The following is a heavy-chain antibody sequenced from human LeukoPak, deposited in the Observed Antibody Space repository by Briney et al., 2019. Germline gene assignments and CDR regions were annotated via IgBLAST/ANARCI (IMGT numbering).Heavy chain of an antibody. Sequence: GGSLRLSCVASGFTFSSYWMSWVRQAPGKGLEWVANIKQDGREYSYVDSVKGRFPISRDSAKNSLYLQMNSLRAEDTAVYYCARDGGDFDYWGQGTLVTVSS. V-gene: IGHV3-7*01. J-gene: IGHJ4*02. CDR1: GFTFSSYW. CDR3: ARDGGDFDY. D-gene: IGHD3-3*01. CDR2: IKQDGREY.